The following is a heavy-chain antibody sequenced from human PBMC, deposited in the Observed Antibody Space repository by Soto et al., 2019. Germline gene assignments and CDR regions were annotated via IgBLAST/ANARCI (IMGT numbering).Heavy chain of an antibody. CDR3: ARDRTYCSSTSCYYYGMDV. J-gene: IGHJ6*02. CDR2: ISAYNGNT. Sequence: ASVKVSCKASGYTFTNYAIHWVRQAPGQRLEWMGWISAYNGNTNYAQKLQGRVTMTTDTSTSTAYMELRSLRSDDTAVYYCARDRTYCSSTSCYYYGMDVWGQGTTVTV. D-gene: IGHD2-2*01. CDR1: GYTFTNYA. V-gene: IGHV1-18*01.